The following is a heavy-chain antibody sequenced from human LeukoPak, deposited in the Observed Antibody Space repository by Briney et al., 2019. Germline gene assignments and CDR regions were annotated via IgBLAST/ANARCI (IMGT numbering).Heavy chain of an antibody. J-gene: IGHJ3*02. D-gene: IGHD6-19*01. CDR3: ARGQPGYSSGWNAFDI. CDR2: IKQDGSEK. Sequence: GGSLRLSCAASGFTFSSYWMSWVRQAPGKGLEWVANIKQDGSEKYHVDSVKGRFTISRDNAKNSLYLQMNSLRAEDTAVYYCARGQPGYSSGWNAFDIWGQGTMVTVSS. V-gene: IGHV3-7*01. CDR1: GFTFSSYW.